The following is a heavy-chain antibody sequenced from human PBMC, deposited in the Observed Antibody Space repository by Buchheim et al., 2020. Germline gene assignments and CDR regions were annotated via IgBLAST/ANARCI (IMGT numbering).Heavy chain of an antibody. Sequence: EVQLVESGGGLVQPGGSLRLSCVASGFTFSAYWMTWVRQAPGKGLEWVANIKPDGSKEYYVDSVKGRFTISRDNAKDSLYLQMTTLRVEDTAVYYCVGDNNGEDSWGQGTL. D-gene: IGHD4-17*01. CDR3: VGDNNGEDS. CDR2: IKPDGSKE. CDR1: GFTFSAYW. V-gene: IGHV3-7*01. J-gene: IGHJ5*01.